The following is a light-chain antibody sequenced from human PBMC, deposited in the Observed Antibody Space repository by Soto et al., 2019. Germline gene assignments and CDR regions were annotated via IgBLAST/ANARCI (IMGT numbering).Light chain of an antibody. J-gene: IGKJ2*01. CDR2: GAS. Sequence: ENVLTQSPGTLSLSPGERATLSCRASQSVGSNYLAWFQQKSGQAPRLVIYGASSRATGIPDRLSGSGSGTDFTLTISRLEPEDFAIYYCQQYGGVPYTFGQGTKVDIK. V-gene: IGKV3-20*01. CDR3: QQYGGVPYT. CDR1: QSVGSNY.